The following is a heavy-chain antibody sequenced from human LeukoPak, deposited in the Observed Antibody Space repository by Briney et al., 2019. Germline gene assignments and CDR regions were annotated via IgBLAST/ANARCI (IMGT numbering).Heavy chain of an antibody. J-gene: IGHJ4*02. V-gene: IGHV4-34*01. CDR2: IIYSGNN. CDR1: GGSFSGYY. D-gene: IGHD3-22*01. CDR3: ARGARGWAVYDSSGYYYDAARAFDC. Sequence: SETLSLTCAVYGGSFSGYYWSWIRQPPGKGLEWIGEIIYSGNNNYHPSLKARFTISVDTSKNQFSQKLSSVTAADTAVYYCARGARGWAVYDSSGYYYDAARAFDCWGEGTLVTVCS.